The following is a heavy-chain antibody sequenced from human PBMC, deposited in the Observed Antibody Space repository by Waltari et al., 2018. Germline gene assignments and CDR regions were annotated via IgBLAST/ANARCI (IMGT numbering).Heavy chain of an antibody. CDR2: IDASDKL. CDR1: GFAVNNSY. Sequence: EVQLMESGGRLIHPGGSLRLSCSASGFAVNNSYMTWVRQPPGKGLEGVSLIDASDKLYYTTSVKGRFAISRDNSKNTVHLQMDRLTDEDTALYFCARVNRLQGYSFGYFFDLWGQGTHVTVSS. J-gene: IGHJ4*02. D-gene: IGHD5-18*01. CDR3: ARVNRLQGYSFGYFFDL. V-gene: IGHV3-53*01.